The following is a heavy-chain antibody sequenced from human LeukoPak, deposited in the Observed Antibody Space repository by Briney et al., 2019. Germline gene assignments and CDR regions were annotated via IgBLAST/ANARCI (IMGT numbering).Heavy chain of an antibody. CDR3: ARKSVAATPRDIVYQYYSMDV. D-gene: IGHD2-15*01. Sequence: ASVKVSCKASGYTFTSYAMNWVRQAPGQGLEWMGWINTNTGNPTYAQGFTGRFVFSLDTSVSTAYLQISSLKAEDTAVYYCARKSVAATPRDIVYQYYSMDVWGKGTTVTVSS. J-gene: IGHJ6*03. CDR1: GYTFTSYA. CDR2: INTNTGNP. V-gene: IGHV7-4-1*02.